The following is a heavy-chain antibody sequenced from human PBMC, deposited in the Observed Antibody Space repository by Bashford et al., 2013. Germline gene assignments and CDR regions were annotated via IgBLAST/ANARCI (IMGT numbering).Heavy chain of an antibody. CDR2: INPNSGGT. J-gene: IGHJ6*02. D-gene: IGHD2-21*01. Sequence: ASVKVSCKASGYTFTGYYMHWVRQAPGQGLEWMGWINPNSGGTNYAQKFQGRVTMTRDTSISTAYMELSRLRSDDTAVYYCATQQNCGGDCYLEYYGMDVVGPRDHGHRLL. CDR3: ATQQNCGGDCYLEYYGMDV. CDR1: GYTFTGYY. V-gene: IGHV1-2*02.